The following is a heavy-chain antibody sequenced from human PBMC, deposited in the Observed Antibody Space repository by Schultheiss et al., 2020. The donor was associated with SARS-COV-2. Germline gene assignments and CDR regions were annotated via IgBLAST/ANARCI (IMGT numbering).Heavy chain of an antibody. CDR2: INHSGST. V-gene: IGHV4-34*01. CDR1: GGSFSGYY. J-gene: IGHJ5*02. Sequence: SETLSLTCAVYGGSFSGYYWSWIRQPPGKGLEWIGEINHSGSTIYNPSLKSRVTISVDLSKNLFSLRLNSVTAADTGVYYCARGLNWFDPWGQGTLVTVSS. CDR3: ARGLNWFDP.